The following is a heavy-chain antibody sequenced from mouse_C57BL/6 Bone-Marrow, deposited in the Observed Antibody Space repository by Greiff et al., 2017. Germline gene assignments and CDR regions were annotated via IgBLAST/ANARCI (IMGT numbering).Heavy chain of an antibody. J-gene: IGHJ3*01. Sequence: EVQLQQSGAELVRPGASVKLSCTASGFNIKDDYMHWVKQRPEQGLEWIGWIDPENGDTEYASKFQGKATITADTSSNTAYLQLSSLTSEDTAVYYCTDYYGSSGAYRGQGTLVTVSA. CDR3: TDYYGSSGAY. D-gene: IGHD1-1*01. V-gene: IGHV14-4*01. CDR1: GFNIKDDY. CDR2: IDPENGDT.